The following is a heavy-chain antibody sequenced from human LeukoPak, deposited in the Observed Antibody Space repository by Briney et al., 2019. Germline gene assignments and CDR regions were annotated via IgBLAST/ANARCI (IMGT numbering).Heavy chain of an antibody. CDR2: IYSGGTT. D-gene: IGHD3-10*01. J-gene: IGHJ4*02. CDR3: ANLGYGSGSSDIY. V-gene: IGHV3-53*01. Sequence: GGSLRLSCAASGFTVSSNYMSWVRQAPGKGLEWVSFIYSGGTTYYADSVKGRFTISRDNSKNTLYLQMNSLRAEDTAVYYCANLGYGSGSSDIYWGQGTLVTVSS. CDR1: GFTVSSNY.